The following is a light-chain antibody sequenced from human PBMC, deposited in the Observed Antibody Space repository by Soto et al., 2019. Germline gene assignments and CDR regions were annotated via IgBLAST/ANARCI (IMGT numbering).Light chain of an antibody. V-gene: IGKV3-11*01. CDR3: QQQYNRPCT. CDR1: QSVSSY. J-gene: IGKJ1*01. Sequence: EIVLTQSPATLSFSPGERATLSCRASQSVSSYLAWYQQKPGQAPRLLIYDASIGATGIPARCSGRGSGTDCTRASSRLEPEEFAVHPCQQQYNRPCTCGQGTTVDIK. CDR2: DAS.